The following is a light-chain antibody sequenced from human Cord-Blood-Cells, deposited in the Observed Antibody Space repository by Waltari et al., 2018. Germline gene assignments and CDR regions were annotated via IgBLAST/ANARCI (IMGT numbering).Light chain of an antibody. CDR3: SSYTSSSTVV. Sequence: QSALTQPASVSGSPGPSLTLPCTGTSSDVGGSNYFPWYQQPPGKAPKLMIYEVSNRPSGVSNRFSGSKSGNTASLTISGLQAEDEADYYCSSYTSSSTVVFGGGTKLTVL. V-gene: IGLV2-14*01. CDR1: SSDVGGSNY. J-gene: IGLJ2*01. CDR2: EVS.